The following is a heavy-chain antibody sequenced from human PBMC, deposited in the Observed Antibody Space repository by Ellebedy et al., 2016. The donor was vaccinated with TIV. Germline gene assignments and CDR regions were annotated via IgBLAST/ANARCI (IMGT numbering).Heavy chain of an antibody. CDR1: GGSISSDGHY. J-gene: IGHJ2*01. Sequence: SETLSLXCTVSGGSISSDGHYWNWIRQHPEKGLKWIGYIHSNGRFYYNPSLRSRVTISQGTSKNHFSLRLSSVTAADTAVYYCAGGPYCGADCYSTWYFDLWGRGTLITVSA. D-gene: IGHD2-21*02. V-gene: IGHV4-31*03. CDR3: AGGPYCGADCYSTWYFDL. CDR2: IHSNGRF.